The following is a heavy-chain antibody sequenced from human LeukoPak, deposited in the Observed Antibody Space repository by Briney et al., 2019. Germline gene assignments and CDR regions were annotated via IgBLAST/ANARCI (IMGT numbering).Heavy chain of an antibody. D-gene: IGHD4-17*01. Sequence: GGSLRLSCAASGFTFSSYAMHWVRQAPGKGLEWVAVISYDGSNKYYADSVKGRFTISRDNSKNTLYLQMNSLRAEDTAVYYCARDPTHFYGDIGGGGYWGQGTLVTVSS. CDR2: ISYDGSNK. CDR3: ARDPTHFYGDIGGGGY. J-gene: IGHJ4*02. CDR1: GFTFSSYA. V-gene: IGHV3-30*14.